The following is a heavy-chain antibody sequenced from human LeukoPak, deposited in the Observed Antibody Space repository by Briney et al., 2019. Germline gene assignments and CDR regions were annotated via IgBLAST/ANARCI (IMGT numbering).Heavy chain of an antibody. CDR1: GFTFSRYW. CDR2: IVSDGSST. D-gene: IGHD3-10*01. CDR3: VRDNYGVDY. V-gene: IGHV3-74*03. Sequence: GGSLRLSCAASGFTFSRYWMQWVRQAPGKGLVWVSHIVSDGSSTTSADSVKGRFTTSRDNAKNTLYLQMNSLRAEDTAVCYCVRDNYGVDYWGQGTLVTVSS. J-gene: IGHJ4*02.